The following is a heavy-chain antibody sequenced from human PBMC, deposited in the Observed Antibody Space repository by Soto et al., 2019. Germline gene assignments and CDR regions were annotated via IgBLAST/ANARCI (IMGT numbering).Heavy chain of an antibody. Sequence: GGSLRLSCATSGFDFSDTWIHWVRQVPGQGLVWVSRINSDGSSIIYADSVKGRFTLSRDNAKNTVHLQMSSLRVEDTAVYYCAKDWYHTIDSWGQGIPVTVSS. D-gene: IGHD1-20*01. CDR2: INSDGSSI. CDR3: AKDWYHTIDS. V-gene: IGHV3-74*01. J-gene: IGHJ4*02. CDR1: GFDFSDTW.